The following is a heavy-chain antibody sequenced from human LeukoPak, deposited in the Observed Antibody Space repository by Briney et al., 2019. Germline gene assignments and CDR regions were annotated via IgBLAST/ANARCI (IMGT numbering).Heavy chain of an antibody. Sequence: SVKVSCKVSGNTLSELSIHWVRQAPGKGLAWMRGVDPEDDKTTYAQKFQGRVTMTEDTSTDTAYMALSNLRSGDTAVYYCVTDHQWQLLGYWGEGTLGTVCS. J-gene: IGHJ4*02. CDR3: VTDHQWQLLGY. D-gene: IGHD1-26*01. CDR1: GNTLSELS. V-gene: IGHV1-24*01. CDR2: VDPEDDKT.